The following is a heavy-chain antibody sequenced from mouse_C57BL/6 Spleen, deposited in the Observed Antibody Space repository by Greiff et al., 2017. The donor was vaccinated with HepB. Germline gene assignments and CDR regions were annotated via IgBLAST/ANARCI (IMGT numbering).Heavy chain of an antibody. CDR1: GFTFSDYG. V-gene: IGHV5-17*01. CDR2: ISSGSSTI. J-gene: IGHJ4*01. D-gene: IGHD2-1*01. Sequence: EVMLVESGGGLVKPGGSLKLSCAASGFTFSDYGMHWVRHAPEKGLEWVAYISSGSSTIYYADTVKGRFTISRDNAKNTLFLQMTSLRSEDTAMYYCARPYGNYEMDYWGQGTSVTVSS. CDR3: ARPYGNYEMDY.